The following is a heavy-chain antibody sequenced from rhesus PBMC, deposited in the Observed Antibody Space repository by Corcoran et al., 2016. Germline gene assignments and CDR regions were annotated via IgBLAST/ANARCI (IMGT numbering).Heavy chain of an antibody. Sequence: QVQLQESGPGLVKPSETLSLTCAVSGGSVSSSNWWSWIRQPPGKGLEWIGYISGSSGSTYYNPSLKNRGTISTDTSKNQFSLKLSSVTAADTAVYYCARDWTDYGLDYWGQGVLVTVSS. V-gene: IGHV4-65*01. CDR1: GGSVSSSNW. CDR3: ARDWTDYGLDY. J-gene: IGHJ4*01. CDR2: ISGSSGST. D-gene: IGHD4-29*01.